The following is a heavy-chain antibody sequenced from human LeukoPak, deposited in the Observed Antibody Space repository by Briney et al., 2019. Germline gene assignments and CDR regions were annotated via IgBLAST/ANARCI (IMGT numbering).Heavy chain of an antibody. D-gene: IGHD3-10*01. CDR3: ARRGTWSGSIALDY. Sequence: LTCTVSGGSIRTYYWSWIRQPPGKGLEWVSFIRSKAYGGTPEYAASVKGRFTISRDDSKSIAYLQMDSLKTEDTALYYCARRGTWSGSIALDYWGQGALVTVSS. CDR2: IRSKAYGGTP. J-gene: IGHJ4*02. CDR1: GGSIRTYY. V-gene: IGHV3-49*02.